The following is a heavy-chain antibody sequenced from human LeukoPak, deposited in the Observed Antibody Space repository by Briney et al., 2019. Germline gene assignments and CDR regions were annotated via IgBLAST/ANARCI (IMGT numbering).Heavy chain of an antibody. CDR1: GYSISSGYY. Sequence: SETLSLTCTVSGYSISSGYYWGWIRQPPGKGLEWIGLIYHTGSTYYNPSLNSRVTILLDTSKNQFPLKLSSVTATDTVVYYCARDYDFWSGYYYWGQGTLVTVSS. CDR3: ARDYDFWSGYYY. J-gene: IGHJ4*02. V-gene: IGHV4-38-2*02. D-gene: IGHD3-3*01. CDR2: IYHTGST.